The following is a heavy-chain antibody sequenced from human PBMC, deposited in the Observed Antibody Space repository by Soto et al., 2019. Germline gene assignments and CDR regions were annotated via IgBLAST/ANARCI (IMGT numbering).Heavy chain of an antibody. J-gene: IGHJ4*02. CDR3: VRDRRTGWQLDS. Sequence: GGSLRLSCEASGFTLSSYLMSWIRQAPGKGLEWVANTRQDGGQSYLVDSVQGRFTISRDNAKKSVYLQMNSLRAEDTAVYYFVRDRRTGWQLDSWGPGPLVTVST. V-gene: IGHV3-7*01. D-gene: IGHD6-19*01. CDR2: TRQDGGQS. CDR1: GFTLSSYL.